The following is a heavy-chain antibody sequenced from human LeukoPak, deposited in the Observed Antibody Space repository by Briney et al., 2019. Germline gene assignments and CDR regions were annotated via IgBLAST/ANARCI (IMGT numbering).Heavy chain of an antibody. D-gene: IGHD3-9*01. V-gene: IGHV4-38-2*02. CDR1: GYSISSGYY. CDR3: ARDERLLRYFDWLPTPDNWFDP. CDR2: IYHSGST. J-gene: IGHJ5*02. Sequence: SETLSLTCTVSGYSISSGYYWGWIRQPPGKGLEWIGSIYHSGSTYYNPSLKSRVTISVDTSKNQFSLKLSSVTAADTAVYYCARDERLLRYFDWLPTPDNWFDPWGQGTLVTVSS.